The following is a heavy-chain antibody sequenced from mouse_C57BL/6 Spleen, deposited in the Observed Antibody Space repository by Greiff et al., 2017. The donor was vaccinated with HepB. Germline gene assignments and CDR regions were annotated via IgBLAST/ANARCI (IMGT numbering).Heavy chain of an antibody. CDR3: ARRGYYYGSSFYYFDY. CDR1: GYTFTSYW. V-gene: IGHV1-64*01. J-gene: IGHJ2*01. CDR2: IHPNSGST. Sequence: QVQLQQSGAELVKPGASVKLSCKASGYTFTSYWMHWVKQRPGQGLEWIGMIHPNSGSTNYNEKFKSKATLTVDKSSSTAYMQLSSLTSEDSAVYYCARRGYYYGSSFYYFDYWGQGTTLTVSS. D-gene: IGHD1-1*01.